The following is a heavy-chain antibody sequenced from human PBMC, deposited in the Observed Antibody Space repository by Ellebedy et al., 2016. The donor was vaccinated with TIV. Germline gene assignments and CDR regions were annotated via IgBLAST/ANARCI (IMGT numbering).Heavy chain of an antibody. CDR1: GYTFTGYY. V-gene: IGHV1-2*02. CDR2: INPNSGGT. J-gene: IGHJ4*02. CDR3: ARDHGEVMKPSITMVRF. Sequence: ASVKVSCXASGYTFTGYYMHWVRQAPGQGLEWMGWINPNSGGTNYAQKFQGRVTMTRDTSISTAYMELSRLRSDDTAVYYCARDHGEVMKPSITMVRFWGQGTLVTVSS. D-gene: IGHD3-10*01.